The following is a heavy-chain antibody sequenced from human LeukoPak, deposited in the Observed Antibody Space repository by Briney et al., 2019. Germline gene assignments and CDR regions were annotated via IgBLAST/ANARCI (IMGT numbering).Heavy chain of an antibody. CDR3: ARDSGSRLYYFDY. Sequence: PGGSLRLSCAASGFSFSTYWVTWVRQAPGKGLEWVASINQDGSEKRHVDSVQGRFTISRDNARNSLYLQMNSLRAEDTAVYYCARDSGSRLYYFDYWGQGTLVTVSS. CDR1: GFSFSTYW. CDR2: INQDGSEK. J-gene: IGHJ4*02. D-gene: IGHD1-26*01. V-gene: IGHV3-7*01.